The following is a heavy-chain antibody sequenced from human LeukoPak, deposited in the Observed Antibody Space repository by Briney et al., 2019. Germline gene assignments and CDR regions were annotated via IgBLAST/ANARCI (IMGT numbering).Heavy chain of an antibody. J-gene: IGHJ5*02. D-gene: IGHD2-2*01. CDR1: GYTLTELS. Sequence: ASVKVSRKVSGYTLTELSMHWVRQAPGKGLEWMGGFDPEDGETIYAQKFQGRVTMTEDTSTDTAYMELSSLRSEDTAVYYCATDREYQLLSGEHWFDPWGQGTLVTVSS. V-gene: IGHV1-24*01. CDR3: ATDREYQLLSGEHWFDP. CDR2: FDPEDGET.